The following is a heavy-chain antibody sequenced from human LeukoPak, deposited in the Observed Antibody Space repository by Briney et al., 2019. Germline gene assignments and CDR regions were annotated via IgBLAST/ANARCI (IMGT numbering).Heavy chain of an antibody. CDR2: IYTSGST. CDR3: ATEGNSSGYYSH. CDR1: GGSISSYY. D-gene: IGHD3-22*01. V-gene: IGHV4-4*07. J-gene: IGHJ4*02. Sequence: SETLSLTCTVSGGSISSYYWSWIRQPAGKGLEWIGRIYTSGSTNYNPSLKSRVTMSVDTSKHQFSLKLSSVTAADTAVYYCATEGNSSGYYSHWGQGTLVTVSS.